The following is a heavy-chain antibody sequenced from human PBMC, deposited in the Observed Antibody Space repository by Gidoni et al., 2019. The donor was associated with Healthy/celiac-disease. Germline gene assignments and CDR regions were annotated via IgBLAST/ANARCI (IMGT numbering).Heavy chain of an antibody. V-gene: IGHV1-69*01. CDR1: GGTFSSYA. Sequence: QVQLVQSGAEVKKPGSSVKVSCKASGGTFSSYAISWVRQAPGQGLEWMGGIIPLFGTANYAQKFQGRVTITADESTSTAYMELSSLRSEDTAVYYCARVGPAGDYNYWYCDLWGRGTLVTVSS. CDR3: ARVGPAGDYNYWYCDL. CDR2: IIPLFGTA. J-gene: IGHJ2*01. D-gene: IGHD4-17*01.